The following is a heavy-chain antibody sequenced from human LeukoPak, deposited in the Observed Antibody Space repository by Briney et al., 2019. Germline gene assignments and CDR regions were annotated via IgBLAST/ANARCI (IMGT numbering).Heavy chain of an antibody. CDR1: GFSFRGSA. CDR3: ARASGYYDSSGLVY. Sequence: GGSLRLSCAASGFSFRGSAMHWVRQASGKGLEWVGRIRSRANSYATAYTTSVKGRFTISRDDSKNTAYLQMNSLRAEDTAVYYCARASGYYDSSGLVYWGQGTLVTVSS. V-gene: IGHV3-73*01. CDR2: IRSRANSYAT. J-gene: IGHJ4*02. D-gene: IGHD3-22*01.